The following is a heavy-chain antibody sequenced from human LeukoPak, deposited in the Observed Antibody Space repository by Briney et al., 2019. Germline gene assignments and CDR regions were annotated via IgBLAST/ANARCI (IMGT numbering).Heavy chain of an antibody. D-gene: IGHD1-20*01. CDR2: IYTSGST. J-gene: IGHJ4*02. V-gene: IGHV4-4*09. CDR1: GASISSDY. Sequence: SETLSLTCTVSGASISSDYWSWIRQPPGKGLEWIGYIYTSGSTNYNPSLKSRVTISVDTSKNQFSLKLSSVTAADTAVYYCARHVQFFGNWNYFDYWGQGTLVTVSS. CDR3: ARHVQFFGNWNYFDY.